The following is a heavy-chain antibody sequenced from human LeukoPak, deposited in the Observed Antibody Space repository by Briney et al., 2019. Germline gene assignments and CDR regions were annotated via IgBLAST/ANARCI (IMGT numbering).Heavy chain of an antibody. J-gene: IGHJ6*03. D-gene: IGHD5-18*01. CDR3: ARAEYSYYYYYMDV. V-gene: IGHV1-2*06. Sequence: ASVTVSCKASGYTFTGYYMHWVRQAPGQGLEWMGRINPNSGGTNYAQKFQGRVTMTRDTSISTAYMELSRLRSDDTAVYYCARAEYSYYYYYMDVWGKGTTVTVSS. CDR2: INPNSGGT. CDR1: GYTFTGYY.